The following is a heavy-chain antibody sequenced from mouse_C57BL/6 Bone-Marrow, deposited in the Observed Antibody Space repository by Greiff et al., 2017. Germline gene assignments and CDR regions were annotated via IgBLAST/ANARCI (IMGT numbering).Heavy chain of an antibody. CDR3: ARALLGDGGTGFAY. J-gene: IGHJ3*01. V-gene: IGHV1-82*01. CDR2: IYPGDGDT. Sequence: QVQLKESGPELVKPGASVKISCKASGYAFSSSWMNWVKQRPGKGLEWIGRIYPGDGDTNYNGKFKGKATLTADKSSSTAYMQLSSLTSEDSAVYFCARALLGDGGTGFAYWGQGTLVTVSA. CDR1: GYAFSSSW. D-gene: IGHD3-3*01.